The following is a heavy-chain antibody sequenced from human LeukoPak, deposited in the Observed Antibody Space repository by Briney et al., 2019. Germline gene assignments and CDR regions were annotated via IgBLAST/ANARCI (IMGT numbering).Heavy chain of an antibody. D-gene: IGHD5-12*01. CDR1: GGSISSGGYY. CDR3: AKPGNGYDPLSYYYYRDV. V-gene: IGHV4-61*02. J-gene: IGHJ6*03. Sequence: SQTLSLTCTVSGGSISSGGYYWSWIRQPPGKGLEWLAFIYTNGSTNYNPSLKSRVTISVDTSSNQFSLKLSSVTAADTAVYFCAKPGNGYDPLSYYYYRDVWGKGTTVTVSS. CDR2: IYTNGST.